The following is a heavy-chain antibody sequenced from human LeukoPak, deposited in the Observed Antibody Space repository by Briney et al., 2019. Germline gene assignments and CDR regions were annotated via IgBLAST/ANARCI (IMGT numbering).Heavy chain of an antibody. V-gene: IGHV1-8*01. D-gene: IGHD2-21*02. J-gene: IGHJ6*02. CDR3: ARRVVTAIGVYYYYGMDV. Sequence: ASVKVSCKASGYTFTSYDINWVRQATGQGLEWMGWMNPNSGNTGYAQKFQGRVTMTRNTSISTAYVELSSLRSEDTAVYYCARRVVTAIGVYYYYGMDVWGQGTTVTVSS. CDR1: GYTFTSYD. CDR2: MNPNSGNT.